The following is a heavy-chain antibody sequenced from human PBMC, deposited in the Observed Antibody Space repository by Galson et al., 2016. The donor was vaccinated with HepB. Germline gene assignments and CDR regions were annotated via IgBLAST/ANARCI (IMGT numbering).Heavy chain of an antibody. CDR2: ISGSYYT. D-gene: IGHD3-16*02. V-gene: IGHV3-21*01. Sequence: SLRLSCAASGFPFSSYSMNWVRQAPGKGLEWVSSISGSYYTNYADSVKGRFTISRDNAKNSVYLQINSLRAEDTAVYYCASYTLVVSRGVIFYMDVWGKGTTVTVAS. CDR3: ASYTLVVSRGVIFYMDV. J-gene: IGHJ6*03. CDR1: GFPFSSYS.